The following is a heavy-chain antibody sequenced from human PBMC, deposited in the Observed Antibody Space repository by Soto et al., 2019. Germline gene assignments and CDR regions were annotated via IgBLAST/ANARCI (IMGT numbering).Heavy chain of an antibody. J-gene: IGHJ4*02. V-gene: IGHV3-21*01. Sequence: GGSLRLSCAASGFTFSSYSMNWVRQAPGKGLEWVSSISSSSSYIYYADSVKGRFTISRDNAKNSLYLQMNSLRAEDTAVYYCAREGRPRNFDYWGQGTLVTVSS. CDR3: AREGRPRNFDY. CDR2: ISSSSSYI. CDR1: GFTFSSYS.